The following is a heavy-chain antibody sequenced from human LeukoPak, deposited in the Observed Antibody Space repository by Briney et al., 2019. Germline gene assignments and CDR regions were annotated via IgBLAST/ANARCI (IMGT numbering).Heavy chain of an antibody. J-gene: IGHJ4*02. Sequence: GGSLRLSCVASGFSFSYHGMNWVRLAPGKGLEWVSGVSPPGGGTYYADSVKGRFTISRDDSRNTLSLQMNSLRAEDTAVYYCARDWGIAVAGGDYFDYWGQGTLVTVSS. D-gene: IGHD6-19*01. V-gene: IGHV3-23*01. CDR1: GFSFSYHG. CDR3: ARDWGIAVAGGDYFDY. CDR2: VSPPGGGT.